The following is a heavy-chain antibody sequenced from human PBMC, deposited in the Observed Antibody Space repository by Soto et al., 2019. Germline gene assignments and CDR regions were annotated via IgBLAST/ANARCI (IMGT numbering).Heavy chain of an antibody. CDR3: ARERGAPLYSSGLYYYYYGMDV. V-gene: IGHV1-69*13. J-gene: IGHJ6*02. Sequence: RASVKVSCKASGGTFSSYAISWVRQAPGQGLEWMGGIIPIFGTANYAQKFQGRVTITADESTSTAYMELSSLRSEDTAVYYCARERGAPLYSSGLYYYYYGMDVWGQGTTVTVSS. D-gene: IGHD6-19*01. CDR2: IIPIFGTA. CDR1: GGTFSSYA.